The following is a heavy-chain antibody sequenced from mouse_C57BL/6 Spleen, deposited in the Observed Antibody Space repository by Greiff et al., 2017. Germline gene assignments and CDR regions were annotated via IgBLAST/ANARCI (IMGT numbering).Heavy chain of an antibody. Sequence: VQLQQSGAELVKPGASVKISCKASGYAFSSYWMNWVKQRPGKGLEWIGQIYPGDGDTNYNGKFEGKATLTADKSSSTAYMQLSSLTSEESAVYCCAGSSVYAMDYWGQGTSVTVSS. CDR3: AGSSVYAMDY. V-gene: IGHV1-80*01. CDR1: GYAFSSYW. J-gene: IGHJ4*01. CDR2: IYPGDGDT.